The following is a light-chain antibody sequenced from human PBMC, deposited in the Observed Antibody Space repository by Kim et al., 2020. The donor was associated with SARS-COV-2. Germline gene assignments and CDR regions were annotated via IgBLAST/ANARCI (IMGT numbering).Light chain of an antibody. CDR1: QSVSSSY. CDR2: GAS. J-gene: IGKJ1*01. CDR3: QQYGSAPWT. Sequence: EIVLTQSPGTLSLSPGERTALSCRASQSVSSSYLAWYQQKPCQAPRLLIYGASSSATGLPDRFSGSGSGTDFTLTISRLEPEDFAVYYCQQYGSAPWTFGEGTKVDIK. V-gene: IGKV3-20*01.